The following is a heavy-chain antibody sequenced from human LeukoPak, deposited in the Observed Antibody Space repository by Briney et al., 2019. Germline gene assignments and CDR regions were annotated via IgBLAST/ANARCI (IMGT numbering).Heavy chain of an antibody. Sequence: GGSLRLSCAAFGFTFSSNWMSWVRQAPGKGLEWVANVKQDGSETYYVDSVKGRFTISRDNAKNSLFLQMNSLRVEDTAVYYCARAYSYAFEPWGQGTLVTVSS. J-gene: IGHJ5*02. CDR2: VKQDGSET. CDR1: GFTFSSNW. D-gene: IGHD5-18*01. V-gene: IGHV3-7*04. CDR3: ARAYSYAFEP.